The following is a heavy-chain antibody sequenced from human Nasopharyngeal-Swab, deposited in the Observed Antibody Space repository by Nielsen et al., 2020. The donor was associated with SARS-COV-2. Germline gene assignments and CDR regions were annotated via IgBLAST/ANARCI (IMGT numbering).Heavy chain of an antibody. Sequence: GESLKISCAASGFTFSSYSMNWVRQAPGKGLEWVSYISSSSSTIYYADSVKGRFTISRDNAKKSLYLQMNSLRAEDTAVYYCARDSPIVDYVPNYYYYMDVWGKGTTVTVSS. V-gene: IGHV3-48*04. CDR1: GFTFSSYS. J-gene: IGHJ6*03. CDR3: ARDSPIVDYVPNYYYYMDV. CDR2: ISSSSSTI. D-gene: IGHD3-16*01.